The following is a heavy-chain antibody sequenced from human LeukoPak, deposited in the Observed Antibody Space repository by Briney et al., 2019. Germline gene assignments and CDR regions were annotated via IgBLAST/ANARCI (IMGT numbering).Heavy chain of an antibody. CDR1: GYTLTNYN. J-gene: IGHJ4*02. Sequence: ASVKVSCKASGYTLTNYNSSWVRQAPGQGLEWMGWINTYKGDTLYAQKLQRRVTMTADTSTNPAYMELRSLRFDDTAVYYCAREFGHCYGDNCFYFFDTWGQGFRVTVSS. CDR3: AREFGHCYGDNCFYFFDT. CDR2: INTYKGDT. V-gene: IGHV1-18*01. D-gene: IGHD4-23*01.